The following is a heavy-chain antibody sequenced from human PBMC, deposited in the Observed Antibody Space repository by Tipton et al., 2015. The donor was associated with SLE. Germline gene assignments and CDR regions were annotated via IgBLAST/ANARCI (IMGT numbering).Heavy chain of an antibody. CDR2: IFYSGDA. Sequence: TLSLTCTISGGSVSSASYYWTWIRQPPGKGMEWLGYIFYSGDATYHPSLKSRVTISVDTSKNQFSLKLSSVTAADTAVYYCARVGEYIGPWSQGTLVTVSS. CDR1: GGSVSSASYY. D-gene: IGHD6-6*01. J-gene: IGHJ5*02. V-gene: IGHV4-61*01. CDR3: ARVGEYIGP.